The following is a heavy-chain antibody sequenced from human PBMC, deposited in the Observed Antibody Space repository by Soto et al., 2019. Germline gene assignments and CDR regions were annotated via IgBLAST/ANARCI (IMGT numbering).Heavy chain of an antibody. J-gene: IGHJ5*02. CDR3: ARGTSIAVAGTWFDP. D-gene: IGHD6-19*01. CDR1: GFTFSSYG. V-gene: IGHV3-33*01. Sequence: GGSLRLSCAASGFTFSSYGMHWVRQAPGKGLEWVAVIWYDGSNKYYADSVKGRFTISRDNSKNTLYLQMNSLRAEDTAVYYCARGTSIAVAGTWFDPWGQGTLVTVSS. CDR2: IWYDGSNK.